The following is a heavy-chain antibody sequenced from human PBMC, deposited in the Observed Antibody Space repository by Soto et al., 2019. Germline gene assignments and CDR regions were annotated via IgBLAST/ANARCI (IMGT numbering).Heavy chain of an antibody. J-gene: IGHJ6*03. V-gene: IGHV1-24*01. CDR3: ARGPLVEGVYYYYYRDV. CDR2: VDPEEGET. Sequence: ALVKVSCKVSGYTLTKLSMHWVRQAPGKGFEWMGGVDPEEGETIYAQKFQGRVTMTRNTSISTAYMELSSLRSEDTAVYYCARGPLVEGVYYYYYRDVWGKGTTVTVSS. D-gene: IGHD6-6*01. CDR1: GYTLTKLS.